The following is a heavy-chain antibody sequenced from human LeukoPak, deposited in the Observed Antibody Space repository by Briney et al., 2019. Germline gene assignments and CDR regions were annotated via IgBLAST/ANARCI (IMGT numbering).Heavy chain of an antibody. D-gene: IGHD6-19*01. J-gene: IGHJ4*02. CDR2: ISAYNGNT. CDR1: GYTFTSYG. CDR3: ARVEQWPRGHTPDFDY. V-gene: IGHV1-18*01. Sequence: ASVKVSCKASGYTFTSYGISWVRQAPGQGLEWMGWISAYNGNTNYAQKLQGRVTMTTDTSTSTAYMELRSLRSDDTAVYYCARVEQWPRGHTPDFDYSGQGTLVTASS.